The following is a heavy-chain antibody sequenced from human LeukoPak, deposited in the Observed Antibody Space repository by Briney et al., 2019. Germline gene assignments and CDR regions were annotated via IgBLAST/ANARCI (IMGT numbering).Heavy chain of an antibody. Sequence: ASVKVSCKASGYTFTSYAMHWVRQAPGQRLEWMGWISAYNGNTNYAQKLQGRVTMTTDTSTSTAYMELRSLRSDDTAVYYCARSGYSSGSTGFDYWGQGTLVTVSS. CDR3: ARSGYSSGSTGFDY. V-gene: IGHV1-18*01. J-gene: IGHJ4*02. D-gene: IGHD6-19*01. CDR1: GYTFTSYA. CDR2: ISAYNGNT.